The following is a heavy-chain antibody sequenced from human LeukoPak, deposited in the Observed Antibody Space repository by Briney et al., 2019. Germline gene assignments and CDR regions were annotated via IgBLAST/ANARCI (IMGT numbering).Heavy chain of an antibody. Sequence: GASVKVSCKASGYTFTGYYMHWVRQAPGQGLEWMGWINPNSGATNYAQKFQGRVTMTRDTSISTAYMELSRLRSDDTAVYYCARDPYCSSTSCYPSDDYWGQGTLVTVFS. CDR3: ARDPYCSSTSCYPSDDY. D-gene: IGHD2-2*01. CDR2: INPNSGAT. V-gene: IGHV1-2*02. J-gene: IGHJ4*02. CDR1: GYTFTGYY.